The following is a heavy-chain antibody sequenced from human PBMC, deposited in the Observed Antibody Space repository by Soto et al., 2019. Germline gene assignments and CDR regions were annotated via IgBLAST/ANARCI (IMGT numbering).Heavy chain of an antibody. CDR3: ASSYGSGYRAFDY. CDR2: VKPIVSMS. V-gene: IGHV1-69*02. D-gene: IGHD3-10*01. Sequence: QVQLVQSGAEVKRPGSSVKVSCKASGDTFNFYSINWVRQAPGLGLEWMGRVKPIVSMSNYAPKFQGRVTMTADKSTSTAYMELSSLRSVDTAIYYCASSYGSGYRAFDYWGQGALVTVSS. CDR1: GDTFNFYS. J-gene: IGHJ4*02.